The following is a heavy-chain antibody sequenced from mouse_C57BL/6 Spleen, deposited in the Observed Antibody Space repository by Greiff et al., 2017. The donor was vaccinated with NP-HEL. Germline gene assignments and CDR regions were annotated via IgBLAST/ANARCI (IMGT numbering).Heavy chain of an antibody. D-gene: IGHD2-2*01. CDR2: IYPGDGDT. CDR1: GYAFSSSW. J-gene: IGHJ2*01. Sequence: QVQLKESGPELVKPGASVKISCKASGYAFSSSWMNWVKQRPGKGLEWIGRIYPGDGDTNYNGKFKGKATLTADKSSSTAYMQLSSLTSEDSAVYFCALIYYGYDDFDYWGQGTTLTVSS. V-gene: IGHV1-82*01. CDR3: ALIYYGYDDFDY.